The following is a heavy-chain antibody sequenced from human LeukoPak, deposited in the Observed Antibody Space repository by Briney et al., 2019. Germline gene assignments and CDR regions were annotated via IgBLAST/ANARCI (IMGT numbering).Heavy chain of an antibody. Sequence: KSSETLSLTCTVSGGSISSGSYYWSWIRQPAGKGLEWIGRIYISGSTNYNPSLKSRVTIAADTSKNQFSLKLSSVTAADAAVYYCARRGMGIAVAGFDYWGQGTLVTVSS. J-gene: IGHJ4*02. CDR3: ARRGMGIAVAGFDY. D-gene: IGHD6-19*01. CDR1: GGSISSGSYY. V-gene: IGHV4-61*02. CDR2: IYISGST.